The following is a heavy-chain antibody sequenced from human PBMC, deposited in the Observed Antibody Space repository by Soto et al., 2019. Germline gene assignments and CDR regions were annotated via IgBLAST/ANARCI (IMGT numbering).Heavy chain of an antibody. J-gene: IGHJ6*02. CDR1: GGSFSGYY. V-gene: IGHV4-34*01. Sequence: PSETLSLTCAVYGGSFSGYYWSWIRQPPGKGLEWIGEINHSGSTNYNPSLKSRVTISVDTSKNQFSLKLSSVTAADTAVYYCARGASYSSSWYCPDVWGQGTTVTVSS. CDR2: INHSGST. CDR3: ARGASYSSSWYCPDV. D-gene: IGHD6-13*01.